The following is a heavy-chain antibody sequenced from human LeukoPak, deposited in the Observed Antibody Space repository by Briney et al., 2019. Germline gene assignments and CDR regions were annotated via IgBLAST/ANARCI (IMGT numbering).Heavy chain of an antibody. V-gene: IGHV3-64D*06. J-gene: IGHJ4*02. CDR3: VRRRTTVIDY. CDR1: GFTFSSYA. D-gene: IGHD4-17*01. Sequence: GGSLRLSCSASGFTFSSYAMHWVRQAPGKGLEYVSAISSNGGSTYYADSAKGRFTISRDNSKNTLYLQMSSLRAEDTAVYYCVRRRTTVIDYWGQGTLVTVSS. CDR2: ISSNGGST.